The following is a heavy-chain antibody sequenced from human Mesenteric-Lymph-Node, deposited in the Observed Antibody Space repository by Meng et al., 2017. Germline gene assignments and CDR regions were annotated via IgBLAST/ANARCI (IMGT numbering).Heavy chain of an antibody. D-gene: IGHD3-22*01. V-gene: IGHV3-11*01. CDR2: ISSSGSTI. CDR1: GFTFSDYY. Sequence: GGSLRLSCAASGFTFSDYYMSWIRQAPGKGLEWVSYISSSGSTIYYADSVKGRFTISRDNAKNSLYLQMNSLRAEDTAVYYCARDRMGSFAAHLSYYDSSGYYTYGMDVWGQGTTVTVSS. J-gene: IGHJ6*02. CDR3: ARDRMGSFAAHLSYYDSSGYYTYGMDV.